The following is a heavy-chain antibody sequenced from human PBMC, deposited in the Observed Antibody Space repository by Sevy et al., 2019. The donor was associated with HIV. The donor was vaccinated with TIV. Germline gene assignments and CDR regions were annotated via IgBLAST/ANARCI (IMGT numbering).Heavy chain of an antibody. V-gene: IGHV3-53*01. Sequence: GGSLRLSCAASGFNISSYYLSWVRQAPGKGLEWVSVIYGNNSTYYADFVKGRFTISRDNSKNTLYLQMNSLRVEDTAIYYCARGEQWLSFNYWGQGTLVTVSS. J-gene: IGHJ4*02. D-gene: IGHD6-19*01. CDR1: GFNISSYY. CDR2: IYGNNST. CDR3: ARGEQWLSFNY.